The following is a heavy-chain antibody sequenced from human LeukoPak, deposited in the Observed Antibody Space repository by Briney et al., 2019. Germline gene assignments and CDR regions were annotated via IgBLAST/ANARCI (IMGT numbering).Heavy chain of an antibody. CDR3: AKVGGSPDFDS. D-gene: IGHD1-26*01. CDR2: ISGSGKST. CDR1: GFTFSSYA. J-gene: IGHJ4*02. Sequence: GGSLRLSCAASGFTFSSYAMSWVRQAPGKGLEWVSVISGSGKSTNYADSVKGRFTISRDNSMNRLCLKMNALRAEDTAVYYCAKVGGSPDFDSWGQGTLVTVSS. V-gene: IGHV3-23*01.